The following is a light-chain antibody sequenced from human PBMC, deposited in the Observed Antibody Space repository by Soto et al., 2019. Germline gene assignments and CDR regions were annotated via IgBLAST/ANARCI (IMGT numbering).Light chain of an antibody. CDR3: AAWDGSLNVYV. CDR1: SSSIGSNS. Sequence: QSVLTQPPSASGTPGQRVTISCSGSSSSIGSNSVNWYQQLPRTAPKVLIYTNSQRPSGVPDRFSGSKSGTSASLAISGLQPGDEADYYCAAWDGSLNVYVFGTGTKVTVL. V-gene: IGLV1-44*01. CDR2: TNS. J-gene: IGLJ1*01.